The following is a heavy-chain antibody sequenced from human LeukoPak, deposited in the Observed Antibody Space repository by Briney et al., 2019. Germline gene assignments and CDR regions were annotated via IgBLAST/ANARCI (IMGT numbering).Heavy chain of an antibody. CDR2: ISSSSSTI. V-gene: IGHV3-48*01. CDR1: GFTFSSYS. CDR3: AREYYYDSSGYLDAFDI. Sequence: GGSLRLSCAASGFTFSSYSMNWVRQAPGKGLEWVSYISSSSSTIYYADSVKGRFTISRGNAKNSLYLQMNSLRAEDTAVYYCAREYYYDSSGYLDAFDIWGQGTMVTVSS. J-gene: IGHJ3*02. D-gene: IGHD3-22*01.